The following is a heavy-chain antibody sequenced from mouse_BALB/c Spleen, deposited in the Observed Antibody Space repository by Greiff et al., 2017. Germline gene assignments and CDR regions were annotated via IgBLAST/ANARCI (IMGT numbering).Heavy chain of an antibody. CDR1: GFTFSSYT. J-gene: IGHJ4*01. V-gene: IGHV5-6-4*01. D-gene: IGHD2-14*01. Sequence: EVKLMESGGGLVKPGGSLKLSCAASGFTFSSYTMSWVRQTPEKRLEWVATISSGGSYTYYPDSVKGRFTISRDNAKNTLYLQMSSLKSEDTAMYYCARGKYDRAMDYWGQGTSVTVSS. CDR2: ISSGGSYT. CDR3: ARGKYDRAMDY.